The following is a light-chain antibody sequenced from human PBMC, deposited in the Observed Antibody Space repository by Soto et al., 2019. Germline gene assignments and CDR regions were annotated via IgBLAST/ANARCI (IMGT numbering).Light chain of an antibody. J-gene: IGKJ4*01. V-gene: IGKV1-39*01. CDR1: QSISTY. CDR3: QQSYSTPRA. Sequence: DIQMTQSPSSLSASVGDSVTITCRASQSISTYLNWYQQMPGKAPNLLIYAASSLQSGVPSRFSGSGSGTDFTLTISSLQPEDFATYYCQQSYSTPRAFGGGTKVDIK. CDR2: AAS.